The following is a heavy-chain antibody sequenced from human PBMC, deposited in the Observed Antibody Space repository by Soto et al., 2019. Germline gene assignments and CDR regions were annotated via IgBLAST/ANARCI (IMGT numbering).Heavy chain of an antibody. Sequence: SETLSLTCTVSGGSISSYYWSWIRQPAGKGLEWIGRIYTSGSTNYNPSLKSRVTMSVDTSKNQFSLKLSSVTAADTAVYYCARGVSPDIVVVPAAAVGMDVWGRGTTVTVSS. V-gene: IGHV4-4*07. CDR3: ARGVSPDIVVVPAAAVGMDV. D-gene: IGHD2-2*01. CDR1: GGSISSYY. CDR2: IYTSGST. J-gene: IGHJ6*02.